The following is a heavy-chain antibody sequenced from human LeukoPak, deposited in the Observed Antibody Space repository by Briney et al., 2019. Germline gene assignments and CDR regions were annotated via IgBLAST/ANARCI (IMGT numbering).Heavy chain of an antibody. CDR3: ARLNYDFWSGVWEGYYMDV. Sequence: SGGSLRLSCVASGFIFSDYWMSWVRQAPGKGLEWVANIKQGGSEKYYVDSVKGRFTISRDNAKNSLYLRMNSLRAEDTAVYYCARLNYDFWSGVWEGYYMDVWGKGTTVTVSS. D-gene: IGHD3-3*01. V-gene: IGHV3-7*01. CDR2: IKQGGSEK. J-gene: IGHJ6*03. CDR1: GFIFSDYW.